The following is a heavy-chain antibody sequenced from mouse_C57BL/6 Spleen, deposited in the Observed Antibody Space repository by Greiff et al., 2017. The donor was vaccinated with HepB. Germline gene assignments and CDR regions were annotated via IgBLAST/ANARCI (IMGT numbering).Heavy chain of an antibody. D-gene: IGHD2-4*01. V-gene: IGHV1-52*01. CDR3: AREGDYGPFAY. CDR2: IDPSASET. J-gene: IGHJ3*01. CDR1: GYTFTSYW. Sequence: QVQLQQPGAELVRPGSSVKLSCKASGYTFTSYWMHWVIQRPIQCLEWIGNIDPSASETHYNQTFQDKATLTVDKSSSTAYMQLSSLTSEDSAVYYCAREGDYGPFAYWGQGTLVTVSA.